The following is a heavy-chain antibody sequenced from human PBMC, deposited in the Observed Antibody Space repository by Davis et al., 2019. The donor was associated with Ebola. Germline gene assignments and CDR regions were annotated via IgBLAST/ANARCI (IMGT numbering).Heavy chain of an antibody. J-gene: IGHJ4*02. D-gene: IGHD1-26*01. V-gene: IGHV3-30*18. Sequence: GESLKISCTASGFTFSGYGMHWVRQAPGKGLEWVAVISYDGDNDYYADSVKDRFTISRDNSKNTLYLQMNSLRAEDTAVYYCAKDDVHSGSYIDFWGQGTLVTVSS. CDR3: AKDDVHSGSYIDF. CDR1: GFTFSGYG. CDR2: ISYDGDND.